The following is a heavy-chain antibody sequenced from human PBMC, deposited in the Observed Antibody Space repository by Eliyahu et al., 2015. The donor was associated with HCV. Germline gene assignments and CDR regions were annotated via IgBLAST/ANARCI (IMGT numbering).Heavy chain of an antibody. D-gene: IGHD6-19*01. J-gene: IGHJ6*02. Sequence: QVQLQESGPGLLKPSETLSLTCTVSGGSISGSDYYWGWVRQSPGKGLEWIGAISYTGNTYLNPPPKSRVTISVDPSRNQFSVRLNSVTAADTAVYYCGKHFGGGYSSPGGLDVWGQGTTVTVSS. CDR1: GGSISGSDYY. V-gene: IGHV4-39*01. CDR2: ISYTGNT. CDR3: GKHFGGGYSSPGGLDV.